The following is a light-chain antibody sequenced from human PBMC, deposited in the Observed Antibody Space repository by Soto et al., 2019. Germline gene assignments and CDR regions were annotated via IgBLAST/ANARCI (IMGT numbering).Light chain of an antibody. V-gene: IGKV3-15*01. Sequence: EIVMTQSPATLSVSPGERATLSCRASQSVLSKLAWYQQKPGQAPRLLTYGAFTRATDIPGRFSGSGSGTEFPITIRSLPSEDFAVYYCQQYKNWTISFGQGTRLEI. J-gene: IGKJ5*01. CDR2: GAF. CDR3: QQYKNWTIS. CDR1: QSVLSK.